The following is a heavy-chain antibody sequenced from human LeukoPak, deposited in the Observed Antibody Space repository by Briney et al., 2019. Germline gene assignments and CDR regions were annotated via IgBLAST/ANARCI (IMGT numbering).Heavy chain of an antibody. V-gene: IGHV3-21*01. J-gene: IGHJ4*02. D-gene: IGHD1-7*01. Sequence: GESLKISCKASGYRFTNYWMNWVRQAPGKGLEWLSSISRSSRNIYYADSVKGRFTISRDNAKNSLYLQMNSLRAEDTAVYYCARTLTGTNYWGQGTLVTVSS. CDR3: ARTLTGTNY. CDR2: ISRSSRNI. CDR1: GYRFTNYW.